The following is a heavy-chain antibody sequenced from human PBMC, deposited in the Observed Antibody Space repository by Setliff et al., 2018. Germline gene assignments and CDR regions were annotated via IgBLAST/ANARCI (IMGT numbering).Heavy chain of an antibody. CDR2: INPGGGSA. J-gene: IGHJ4*02. D-gene: IGHD2-21*01. Sequence: ASVKVSCKATGYTLSRHYMHWARQAPGQGLEWMGIINPGGGSASIVQKFQGRVTMTSDTSTSTVYMDLTGLTSDDTAVYYCVIPFCAGATCPPSWGQGTQVTVSS. V-gene: IGHV1-46*01. CDR1: GYTLSRHY. CDR3: VIPFCAGATCPPS.